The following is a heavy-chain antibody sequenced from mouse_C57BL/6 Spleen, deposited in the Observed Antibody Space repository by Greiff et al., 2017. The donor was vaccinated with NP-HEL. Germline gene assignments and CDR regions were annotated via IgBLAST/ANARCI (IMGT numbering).Heavy chain of an antibody. J-gene: IGHJ4*01. V-gene: IGHV1-62-2*01. CDR2: FYPGSGSI. D-gene: IGHD2-12*01. CDR3: ARHEERGWPTTYYYAMDY. CDR1: GYTFTEYT. Sequence: QVQLQQSGAELVKPGASVKLSCKASGYTFTEYTIHWVKQRSGQGLEWIGWFYPGSGSIKYNEKFEDKATLTADKSSRTVYMELSRLTSEDSAVYFCARHEERGWPTTYYYAMDYWGQGTSVTVSS.